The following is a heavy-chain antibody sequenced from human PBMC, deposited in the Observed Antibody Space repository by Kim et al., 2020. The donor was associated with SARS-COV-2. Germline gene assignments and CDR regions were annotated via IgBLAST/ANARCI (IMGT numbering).Heavy chain of an antibody. CDR3: ARDRPGRSSSGEDY. V-gene: IGHV1-46*01. Sequence: AQKFQGRVTMTRDTSTNTVYMELSSLGSEDTAVYYCARDRPGRSSSGEDYWGQGTLVTVSS. J-gene: IGHJ4*02. D-gene: IGHD6-13*01.